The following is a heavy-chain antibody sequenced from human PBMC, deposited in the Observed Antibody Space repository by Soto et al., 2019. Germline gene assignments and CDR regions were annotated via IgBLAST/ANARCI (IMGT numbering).Heavy chain of an antibody. Sequence: SETLSLTCTVSGGSISSSSYYWGWIRQPPGKGPEWIGSIYYSGSTYYNPSLKSRVTISVDTSKNQFSLKLSSETAADTAVYYCARHPPSITIFGVVINWFDPWGQGTLVTVSS. CDR3: ARHPPSITIFGVVINWFDP. J-gene: IGHJ5*02. D-gene: IGHD3-3*01. CDR2: IYYSGST. CDR1: GGSISSSSYY. V-gene: IGHV4-39*01.